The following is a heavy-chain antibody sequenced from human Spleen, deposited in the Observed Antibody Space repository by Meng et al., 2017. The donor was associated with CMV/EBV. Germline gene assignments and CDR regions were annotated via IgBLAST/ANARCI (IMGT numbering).Heavy chain of an antibody. Sequence: SLTCTVYGGYFSDYYFHWIRQPPGKGLEWVGEINDSGATNDNPSLNRRVTISVDKSKNQFSLNLTSVTPADTAVYYCAASTLRAPFEFWGQGALVTVSS. CDR1: GGYFSDYY. D-gene: IGHD5/OR15-5a*01. CDR2: INDSGAT. CDR3: AASTLRAPFEF. J-gene: IGHJ4*02. V-gene: IGHV4-34*01.